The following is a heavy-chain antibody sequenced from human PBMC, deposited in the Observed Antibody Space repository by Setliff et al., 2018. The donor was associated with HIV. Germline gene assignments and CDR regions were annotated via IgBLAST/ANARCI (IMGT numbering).Heavy chain of an antibody. CDR2: IFPSSRRT. J-gene: IGHJ3*02. CDR1: GYTFTAYY. Sequence: AAEKVSCKASGYTFTAYYMHWLRQAPGQGLEWMGRIFPSSRRTNYAQKFEGRVTMTRDTSISTAYMELSLLRSEDTGVYYCARNVYSTTGVCLDAFDIWGQGAMVTVSS. CDR3: ARNVYSTTGVCLDAFDI. V-gene: IGHV1-2*05. D-gene: IGHD2-8*01.